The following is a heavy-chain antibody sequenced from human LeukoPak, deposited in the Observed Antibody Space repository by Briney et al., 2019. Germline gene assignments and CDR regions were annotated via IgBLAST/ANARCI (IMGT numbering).Heavy chain of an antibody. D-gene: IGHD3-22*01. Sequence: GGSLRLSCAASGFTVSSNYMSWVRQAPGKGLEWVSVIYSGGSTYYADSVKGRSTISRDNSKNTLYLQMNSLRAEDTAVYYCAREVDYYDSSGYYSSRYFQHWGQGTLVTVSS. V-gene: IGHV3-53*01. J-gene: IGHJ1*01. CDR2: IYSGGST. CDR1: GFTVSSNY. CDR3: AREVDYYDSSGYYSSRYFQH.